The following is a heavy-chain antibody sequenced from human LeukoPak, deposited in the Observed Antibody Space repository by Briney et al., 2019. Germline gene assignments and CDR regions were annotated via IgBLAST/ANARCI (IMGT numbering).Heavy chain of an antibody. Sequence: GESLKISCKGSGYSFTSYWIGWVRQAPGKGLEWVSVIYSGGSTYYADSVKGRFTISRDNSKNTLHLQMNSLRAEDTAVYYCAREGADFPDAFNIWGQGTLVTVSS. V-gene: IGHV3-53*01. D-gene: IGHD3-3*01. CDR1: GYSFTSYW. J-gene: IGHJ3*02. CDR2: IYSGGST. CDR3: AREGADFPDAFNI.